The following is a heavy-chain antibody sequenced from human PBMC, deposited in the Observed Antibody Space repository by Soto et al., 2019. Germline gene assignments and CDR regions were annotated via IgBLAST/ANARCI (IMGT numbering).Heavy chain of an antibody. CDR2: ISWIDGCT. Sequence: SLRLSCAASGFTFSSYAMSWVRQAPGKGLEWVSRISWIDGCTCYANSVKGRLTISRDNAKNSLYLQMNSLRAEDTALYYCAKDTHYDILTGYYSGGRFGYYYYMDVWGKGTTVTVSS. V-gene: IGHV3-9*01. CDR1: GFTFSSYA. CDR3: AKDTHYDILTGYYSGGRFGYYYYMDV. J-gene: IGHJ6*03. D-gene: IGHD3-9*01.